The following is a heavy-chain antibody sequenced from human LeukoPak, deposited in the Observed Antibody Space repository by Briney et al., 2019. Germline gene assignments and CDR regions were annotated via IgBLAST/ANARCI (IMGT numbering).Heavy chain of an antibody. Sequence: SETLSLTCTVSGGSISSGGYYWSWIRQHPGKGLEWIGYIYYSGSTYYNPSLKSRVTISVDTSKNQFSLKLSSVTAADTAVYYRARSLSSGYYSCGYWGQGTLVTVSS. CDR3: ARSLSSGYYSCGY. V-gene: IGHV4-31*03. D-gene: IGHD3-22*01. CDR2: IYYSGST. J-gene: IGHJ4*02. CDR1: GGSISSGGYY.